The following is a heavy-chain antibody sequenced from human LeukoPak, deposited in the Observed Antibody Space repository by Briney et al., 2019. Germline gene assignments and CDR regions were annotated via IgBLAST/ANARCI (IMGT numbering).Heavy chain of an antibody. D-gene: IGHD4-17*01. CDR3: ARANPVYGDFDY. Sequence: PGGSLRLSCTLSGLAVSDNYLTWVRQAPGKGLERVSVIFPNGNKYSADFVEGRFSISRDKSTNTLFLDMSRVGTDDTAVYFCARANPVYGDFDYWGQGTLVSVSS. V-gene: IGHV3-53*01. J-gene: IGHJ4*02. CDR1: GLAVSDNY. CDR2: IFPNGNK.